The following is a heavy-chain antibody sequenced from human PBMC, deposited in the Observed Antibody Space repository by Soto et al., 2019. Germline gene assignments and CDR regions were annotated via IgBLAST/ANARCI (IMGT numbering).Heavy chain of an antibody. Sequence: SVKVSCKASGGTFSSYAISWVRQAPGQGLEWMGGIIPIFGTANYAQKFQGRVTITADESTSTAYMELSSLRSEDTAVYYCARPHRAYCGGDCYSLEGWGQGTLVTVSS. D-gene: IGHD2-21*02. CDR1: GGTFSSYA. CDR3: ARPHRAYCGGDCYSLEG. V-gene: IGHV1-69*13. CDR2: IIPIFGTA. J-gene: IGHJ4*02.